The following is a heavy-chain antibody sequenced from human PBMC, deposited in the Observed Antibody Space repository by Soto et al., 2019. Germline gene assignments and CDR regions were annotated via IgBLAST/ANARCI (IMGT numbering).Heavy chain of an antibody. CDR1: GNTFTNHY. J-gene: IGHJ6*02. V-gene: IGHV1-46*01. CDR3: ARVWELGGPYYYGMDV. D-gene: IGHD3-10*01. CDR2: INPTGGSP. Sequence: QVQLVQSGAEVKKPGASMKVSCKASGNTFTNHYIHWVRQAPGQGLAWMGVINPTGGSPTYAQKFQGRVTMTRDTSTSTVYMELSSLTSEDTAVYYCARVWELGGPYYYGMDVWGQGTTVTVSS.